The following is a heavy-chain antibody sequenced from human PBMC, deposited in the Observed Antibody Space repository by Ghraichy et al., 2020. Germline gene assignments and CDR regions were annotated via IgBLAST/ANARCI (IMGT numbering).Heavy chain of an antibody. D-gene: IGHD3-22*01. CDR1: GGSFSGYY. V-gene: IGHV4-34*01. CDR3: AVGYYYDSSGYYYVPTKIFDY. J-gene: IGHJ4*02. Sequence: SETLSLTCAVYGGSFSGYYWSWIRQPPGKGLEWIGEINHSGSTNYNPSLKSRVTISVDTSKNQFSLKLSSVTAADTAVYYCAVGYYYDSSGYYYVPTKIFDYWGQGTLVTVSS. CDR2: INHSGST.